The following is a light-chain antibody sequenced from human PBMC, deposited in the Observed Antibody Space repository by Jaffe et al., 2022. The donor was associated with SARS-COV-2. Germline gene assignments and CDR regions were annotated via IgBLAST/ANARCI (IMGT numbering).Light chain of an antibody. Sequence: DIQMTQSPSTLSASVGDRVTITCWASQSVSSWLAWYQQKPGKAPKLLIYKASSLESGVPSRFSGSGSGTEFTLTISSLQPDDLATYYCQQYSSHYTFGQGTKLEIK. J-gene: IGKJ2*01. CDR1: QSVSSW. CDR3: QQYSSHYT. CDR2: KAS. V-gene: IGKV1-5*03.